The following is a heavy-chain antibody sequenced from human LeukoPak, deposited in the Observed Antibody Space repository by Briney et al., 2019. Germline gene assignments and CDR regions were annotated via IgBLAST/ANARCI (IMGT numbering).Heavy chain of an antibody. CDR3: ARGIVVVPAAILEGDAFDI. CDR2: ISAYNGNT. Sequence: ASVKVSCKASGYTFTSYGISWVRQAPGQGLEWMGWISAYNGNTNYAQKLQGRVTMTTDTSTSTAYMELRSLRSDDTAVYYCARGIVVVPAAILEGDAFDIWGQGTVVTVSS. D-gene: IGHD2-2*02. J-gene: IGHJ3*02. CDR1: GYTFTSYG. V-gene: IGHV1-18*01.